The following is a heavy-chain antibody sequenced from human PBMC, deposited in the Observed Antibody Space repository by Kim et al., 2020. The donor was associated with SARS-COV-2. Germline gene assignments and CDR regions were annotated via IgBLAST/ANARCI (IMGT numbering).Heavy chain of an antibody. CDR3: AKDHLDSSSWYLYYYYGMDV. Sequence: GGSLRLSCAASGFTFSSYGMHWVRQAPGKGLEWVAVISYDGSNKYYADSVKGRFTISRDNSKNTLYLQMNSLRAEDTAVYYCAKDHLDSSSWYLYYYYGMDVWGQGTTVTVSS. J-gene: IGHJ6*02. V-gene: IGHV3-30*18. CDR2: ISYDGSNK. D-gene: IGHD6-13*01. CDR1: GFTFSSYG.